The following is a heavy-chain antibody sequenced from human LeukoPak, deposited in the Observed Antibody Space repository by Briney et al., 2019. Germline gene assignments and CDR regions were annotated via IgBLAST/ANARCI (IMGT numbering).Heavy chain of an antibody. Sequence: SVKVSCKASGGTFSRYTLTWVRQAPGQGLEWMGGIIPIFGTANYAQKFQGRVTITADKSTSTAYMELSSLRSEDTAVYYCARAPPLAAMVYNWFDPWGQGTLVTVSS. CDR1: GGTFSRYT. D-gene: IGHD5-18*01. CDR2: IIPIFGTA. CDR3: ARAPPLAAMVYNWFDP. V-gene: IGHV1-69*06. J-gene: IGHJ5*02.